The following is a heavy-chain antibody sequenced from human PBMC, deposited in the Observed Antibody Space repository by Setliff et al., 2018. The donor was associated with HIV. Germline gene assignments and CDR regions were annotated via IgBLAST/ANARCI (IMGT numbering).Heavy chain of an antibody. J-gene: IGHJ4*02. CDR1: GFSFQDYA. CDR2: ISWNNFPI. Sequence: LRLSCAASGFSFQDYAIHWVRQVPGKGLEWVSGISWNNFPIGSADSVRGRFTVSRDNTRSTLYLQMNRLRVEDTAVYYCVRGPQFRPHWGQGTLVTVSS. V-gene: IGHV3-9*01. CDR3: VRGPQFRPH.